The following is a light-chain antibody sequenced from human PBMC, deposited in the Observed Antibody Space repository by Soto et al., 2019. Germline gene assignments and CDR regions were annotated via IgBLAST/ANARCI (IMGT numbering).Light chain of an antibody. CDR2: DVS. Sequence: QSVLTQPPSVSGSPGQSVAISCTGTSSDVGSYSRVSWYQQPPGTAPKLMIYDVSNRPSGVPDRFSGSKSGNTASLTISGLQVGDGAVYFGSSYTSSSTYVFGTGTKVT. CDR3: SSYTSSSTYV. V-gene: IGLV2-18*02. CDR1: SSDVGSYSR. J-gene: IGLJ1*01.